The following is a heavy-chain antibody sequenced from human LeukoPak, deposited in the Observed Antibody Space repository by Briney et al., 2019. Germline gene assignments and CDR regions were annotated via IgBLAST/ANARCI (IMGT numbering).Heavy chain of an antibody. CDR3: ARDLPLPHFHTYYYGSGSYGGLDY. Sequence: PGRSLRLSCAASGFTFSSYAMHWVRQAPGKGLEWVAVISYDGSNKYYADFVKGRFTISRDNSKNTLYLQMNSLRAEDTAVYYCARDLPLPHFHTYYYGSGSYGGLDYWGQGTLVTVSS. D-gene: IGHD3-10*01. V-gene: IGHV3-30-3*01. J-gene: IGHJ4*02. CDR2: ISYDGSNK. CDR1: GFTFSSYA.